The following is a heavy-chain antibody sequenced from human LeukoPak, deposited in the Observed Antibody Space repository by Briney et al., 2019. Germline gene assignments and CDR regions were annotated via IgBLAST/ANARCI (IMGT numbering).Heavy chain of an antibody. J-gene: IGHJ4*02. CDR2: ISSSSTYI. V-gene: IGHV3-21*01. CDR1: GFTFSYYS. Sequence: GGSLRLSCAASGFTFSYYSMNWVRQAPGKGLEWVSSISSSSTYIYYADSVKGRFTISRDNAKNSLYLQMNSLRAEDTAVYYCARDLYYDILTGYFSPCFDYWGQGTLVTVSS. D-gene: IGHD3-9*01. CDR3: ARDLYYDILTGYFSPCFDY.